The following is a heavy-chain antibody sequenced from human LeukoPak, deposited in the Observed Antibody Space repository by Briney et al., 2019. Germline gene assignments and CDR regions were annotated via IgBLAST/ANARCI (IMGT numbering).Heavy chain of an antibody. Sequence: SETLSLTCTVSGGSISSSSYYWGWIRQPPGKGLEWIGSIYYSGSTYYNPSLKSRVTISVDTSKNQFSLKLSSVTAADTAVYYCARLTSYYDYVWGSYRHFDYWGQGTLVTVSS. V-gene: IGHV4-39*01. CDR1: GGSISSSSYY. J-gene: IGHJ4*02. D-gene: IGHD3-16*02. CDR3: ARLTSYYDYVWGSYRHFDY. CDR2: IYYSGST.